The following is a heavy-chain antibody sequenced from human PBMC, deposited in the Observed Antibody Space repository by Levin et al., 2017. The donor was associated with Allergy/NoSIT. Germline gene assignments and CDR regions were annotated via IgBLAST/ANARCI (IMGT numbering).Heavy chain of an antibody. CDR1: GFSFSGYS. V-gene: IGHV3-30*03. D-gene: IGHD3-22*01. J-gene: IGHJ4*02. CDR2: MSHDGSAK. CDR3: ARSGSPDY. Sequence: GESLKISCVGTGFSFSGYSMHWVRQAPGKGLEWVSAMSHDGSAKYYADSLKGRFTISRDNAKSSVFLQMNSLRAEDTALYYCARSGSPDYWGQGTLVTVSS.